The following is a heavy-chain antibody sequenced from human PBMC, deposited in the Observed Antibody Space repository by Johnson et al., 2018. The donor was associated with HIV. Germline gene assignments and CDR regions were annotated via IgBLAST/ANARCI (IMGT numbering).Heavy chain of an antibody. V-gene: IGHV3-66*02. CDR2: IYSGGST. CDR3: ARGSYYDSSGDAFDI. CDR1: GFTFSSYA. D-gene: IGHD3-22*01. J-gene: IGHJ3*02. Sequence: VQLVESGGGLVKPGGSLRLSCAASGFTFSSYAMHWVRQAPGKGLEWVSVIYSGGSTYYADSVKGRFTISRDNSKNTLYRQMNSLRAEDTAVYYCARGSYYDSSGDAFDIWGQGTMVTVSS.